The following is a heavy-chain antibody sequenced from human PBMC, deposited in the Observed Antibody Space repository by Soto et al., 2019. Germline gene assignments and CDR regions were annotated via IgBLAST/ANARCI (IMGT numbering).Heavy chain of an antibody. CDR2: IRDKGNNYAT. V-gene: IGHV3-73*01. J-gene: IGHJ3*02. Sequence: EVQLVESGGGLVQPGGSLKLSCAASGFTFSGSAIHWVRQASGKGLEWVARIRDKGNNYATAYAASVKGRFTISRYDSTNTAFLQMNSLSIEDTAVYYCAILDAPSDRAFDIWGQGTMVTVSS. CDR1: GFTFSGSA. CDR3: AILDAPSDRAFDI.